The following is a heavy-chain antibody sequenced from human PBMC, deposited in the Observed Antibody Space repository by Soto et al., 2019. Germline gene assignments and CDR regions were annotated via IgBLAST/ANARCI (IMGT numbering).Heavy chain of an antibody. CDR3: ARCMGFDGSGYAFFDS. CDR1: GFTFSGHT. J-gene: IGHJ4*02. V-gene: IGHV3-21*01. CDR2: VSRSSSYI. D-gene: IGHD3-10*01. Sequence: GGSLRLSCAAPGFTFSGHTINWVRQAPGKGLEWVSSVSRSSSYIYYADSVKGRFTVSRDDAEKSLYLQMNSLRAEDTAIYYCARCMGFDGSGYAFFDSWGQGTQVTVSS.